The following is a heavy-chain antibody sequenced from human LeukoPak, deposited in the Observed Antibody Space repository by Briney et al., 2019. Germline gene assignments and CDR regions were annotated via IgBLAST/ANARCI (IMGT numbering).Heavy chain of an antibody. CDR2: INHSGST. CDR1: GGPFSGYY. D-gene: IGHD3-16*01. V-gene: IGHV4-34*01. J-gene: IGHJ6*02. CDR3: ARASGGPYYYYGMDV. Sequence: SETLSLTCAVYGGPFSGYYWSWIRQPPGKGLEWIGEINHSGSTNYNPSLKSRVTISVDTSKNQFSLTLSSVTAADTAVYYCARASGGPYYYYGMDVWGQGTTVTVSS.